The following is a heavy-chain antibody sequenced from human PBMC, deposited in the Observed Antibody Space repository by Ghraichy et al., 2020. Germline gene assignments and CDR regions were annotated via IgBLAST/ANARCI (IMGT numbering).Heavy chain of an antibody. Sequence: SDTLSLTCAVYGGSFSKYYWSWIRQPPGKGLEWIGEVSHSGNTTYNPSLASRVTVSVDTSKNQLSLKLNSVTAADTAVYFCARWTFGDYGKTQYWGQGTLVSVSS. J-gene: IGHJ4*02. V-gene: IGHV4-34*01. D-gene: IGHD4-17*01. CDR1: GGSFSKYY. CDR2: VSHSGNT. CDR3: ARWTFGDYGKTQY.